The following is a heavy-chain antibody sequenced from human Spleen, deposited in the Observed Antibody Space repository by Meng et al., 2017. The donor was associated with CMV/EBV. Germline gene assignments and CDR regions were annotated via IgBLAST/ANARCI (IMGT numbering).Heavy chain of an antibody. Sequence: SGGSISRNYWSWIRQPPGKGLEYIGYIYYSGSTNYNPSLKSRVTISVDTSKNQFSLNLSSVTAADTAVYYCARVRSSAAILDWYFDLWGRGTLVTVSS. D-gene: IGHD2-2*02. CDR1: GGSISRNY. J-gene: IGHJ2*01. CDR2: IYYSGST. V-gene: IGHV4-59*01. CDR3: ARVRSSAAILDWYFDL.